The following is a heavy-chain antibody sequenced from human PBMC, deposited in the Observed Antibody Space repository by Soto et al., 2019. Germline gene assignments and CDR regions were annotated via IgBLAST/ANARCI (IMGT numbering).Heavy chain of an antibody. V-gene: IGHV3-33*01. J-gene: IGHJ3*01. CDR3: ARDRLEVATTDSFDV. CDR2: IWDDGDNR. CDR1: GFPFSSYS. Sequence: QMQLVESGGGVVQPGGSLRLSCTASGFPFSSYSIHWVRQTPGRGLQWLAVIWDDGDNRFYEDSVKGRFTVSRDNSKNTVYLQMNGLRGQDTGLYYCARDRLEVATTDSFDVWGRGTKVTVSS. D-gene: IGHD5-12*01.